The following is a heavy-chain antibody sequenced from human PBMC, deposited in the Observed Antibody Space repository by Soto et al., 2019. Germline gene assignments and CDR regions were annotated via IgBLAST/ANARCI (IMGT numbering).Heavy chain of an antibody. CDR3: ARDHIAVAGTFDY. J-gene: IGHJ4*02. CDR1: GFTFSSYS. V-gene: IGHV3-21*01. CDR2: ISSSSSYI. D-gene: IGHD6-19*01. Sequence: GSLRLSCAASGFTFSSYSMNWVRQAPGKGLEWVSSISSSSSYIYYADSVKGRFTISRDNAKNSLYLQMNSLRAEDTAVYYCARDHIAVAGTFDYWGQGTLVTVSS.